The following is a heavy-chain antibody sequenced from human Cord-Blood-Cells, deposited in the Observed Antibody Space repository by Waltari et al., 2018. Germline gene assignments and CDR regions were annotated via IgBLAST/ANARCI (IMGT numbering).Heavy chain of an antibody. Sequence: QVQLQQWGAGLLKPSETLSLTCAVYGGSFSGYYWSWIRQPPGKGLEWSGEINHSGSTNSTPSLKSRVTISVDTSKNQFSLKLSSVTAADTAVYYCARGRWGSPIDYWGQGTLVTVSS. CDR2: INHSGST. CDR1: GGSFSGYY. V-gene: IGHV4-34*01. CDR3: ARGRWGSPIDY. J-gene: IGHJ4*02. D-gene: IGHD2-21*01.